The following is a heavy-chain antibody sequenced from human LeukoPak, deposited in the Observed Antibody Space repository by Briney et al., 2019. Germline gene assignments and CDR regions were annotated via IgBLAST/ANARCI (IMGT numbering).Heavy chain of an antibody. CDR3: VTKGDCSGGSCNWHFGL. J-gene: IGHJ2*01. Sequence: PGGSLRLSCAASEFTVSNNYVIWVRQAPGKGLEWVSVFYVGGNTNYADSVKGRFTMSRDISKNALYLQMNSLRGDDTAVYFCVTKGDCSGGSCNWHFGLWGRGTLVTVSS. CDR1: EFTVSNNY. CDR2: FYVGGNT. V-gene: IGHV3-66*01. D-gene: IGHD2-15*01.